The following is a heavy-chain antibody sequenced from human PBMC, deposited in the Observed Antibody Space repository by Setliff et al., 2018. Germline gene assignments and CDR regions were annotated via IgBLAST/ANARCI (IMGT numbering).Heavy chain of an antibody. V-gene: IGHV3-23*01. D-gene: IGHD3-22*01. CDR3: ARDLMYYYDSSGPDAFDI. CDR2: ISDSGGGT. J-gene: IGHJ3*02. CDR1: GLTFSSHV. Sequence: PGGSLRLSCAASGLTFSSHVMSWARQAPGKGLEWISDISDSGGGTYYADSVKGRFTISRDNSKNTLYLQMNSLRAEDTAVSYCARDLMYYYDSSGPDAFDIWGQGTMVTVSS.